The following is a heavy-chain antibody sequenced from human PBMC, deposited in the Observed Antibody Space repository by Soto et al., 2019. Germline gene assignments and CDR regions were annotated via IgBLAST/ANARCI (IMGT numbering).Heavy chain of an antibody. CDR3: TTDGTLAADQNSFDY. J-gene: IGHJ4*02. Sequence: GGSLRLSCAASGFTFSNAWMSWVRQAPGKGLEWVGRIKSKTDGGTTDYAAPVKGRFTISRDDSKNTLYLQMNSLKTEDTAVYYCTTDGTLAADQNSFDYWGQGTLVTVSS. V-gene: IGHV3-15*01. D-gene: IGHD6-13*01. CDR1: GFTFSNAW. CDR2: IKSKTDGGTT.